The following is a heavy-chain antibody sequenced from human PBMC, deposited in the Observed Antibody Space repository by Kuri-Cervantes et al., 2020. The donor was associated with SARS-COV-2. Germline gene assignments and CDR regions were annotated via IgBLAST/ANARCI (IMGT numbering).Heavy chain of an antibody. CDR2: IYYSGST. CDR3: ARDRPWQGYFDL. V-gene: IGHV4-59*12. Sequence: SETLSLTCTVSGGSISSYYWDWIRQPPGKGLEWIGYIYYSGSTNYNPSLKSRVTISVDTSKNQFSLKLSSVTAADTAVYYCARDRPWQGYFDLWGRGTLVTVSS. J-gene: IGHJ2*01. CDR1: GGSISSYY.